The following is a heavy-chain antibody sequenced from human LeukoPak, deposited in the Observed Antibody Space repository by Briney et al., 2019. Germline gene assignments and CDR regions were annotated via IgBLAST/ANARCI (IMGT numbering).Heavy chain of an antibody. CDR2: IYSGGST. J-gene: IGHJ4*02. V-gene: IGHV3-53*01. CDR1: GFTVSSNY. CDR3: ARGQVYNWNYEGYFDY. D-gene: IGHD1-7*01. Sequence: PGGSLRLSCAASGFTVSSNYMSWVRQAPGKGLEWVSVIYSGGSTYYADSVKGRFTISRDNSKNTLYLQMNSLRAEDTAGYYCARGQVYNWNYEGYFDYWGQGTLVTVSS.